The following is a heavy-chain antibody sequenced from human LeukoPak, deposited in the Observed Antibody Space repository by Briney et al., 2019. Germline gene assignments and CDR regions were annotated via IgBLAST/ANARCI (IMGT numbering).Heavy chain of an antibody. V-gene: IGHV3-7*03. CDR1: GFTFSNFW. CDR2: IKQDETEK. J-gene: IGHJ4*02. D-gene: IGHD1-20*01. CDR3: ARLYNWNYFDY. Sequence: GGSLRLSCTASGFTFSNFWMGWVRQAPGKGLEWVANIKQDETEKFYLGSVKGRFTISRDNAKNSLYLQMNSLRVEDTALYYCARLYNWNYFDYWGQGTLVTVSS.